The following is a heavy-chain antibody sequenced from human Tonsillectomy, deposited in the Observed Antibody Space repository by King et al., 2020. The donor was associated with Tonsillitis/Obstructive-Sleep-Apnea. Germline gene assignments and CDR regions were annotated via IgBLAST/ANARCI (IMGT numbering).Heavy chain of an antibody. V-gene: IGHV3-23*04. Sequence: QLVQSGGGLVQPGGSLKLSCAASGFTFSSYAMTWVRQAPGKGLEWVSAISASGGSTYYADSVRGRFTISRDNSKSTLYLQMNSLRAEDTAVYYCAKLVALRDTYFDYWGQGTLFTVSS. CDR3: AKLVALRDTYFDY. J-gene: IGHJ4*02. CDR1: GFTFSSYA. D-gene: IGHD5-12*01. CDR2: ISASGGST.